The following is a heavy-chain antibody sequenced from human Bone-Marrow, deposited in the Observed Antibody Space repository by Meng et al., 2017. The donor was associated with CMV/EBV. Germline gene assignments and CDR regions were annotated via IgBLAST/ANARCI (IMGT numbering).Heavy chain of an antibody. J-gene: IGHJ4*02. CDR1: GGSFSGYY. D-gene: IGHD3-3*01. Sequence: SEPLALTCAVYGGSFSGYYWSWIRQPPGKGLEWIGEINHSGSTNYNPSLKSRVTISVDTSKNQFSLKLSSVTAADTAVYYCARGPAYYDFWSGSRGSHFDYWGQGTLVTVSS. V-gene: IGHV4-34*01. CDR2: INHSGST. CDR3: ARGPAYYDFWSGSRGSHFDY.